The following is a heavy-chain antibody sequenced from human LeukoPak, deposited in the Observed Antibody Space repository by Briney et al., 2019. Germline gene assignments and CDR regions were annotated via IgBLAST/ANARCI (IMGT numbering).Heavy chain of an antibody. CDR3: AKGGQQWLVPDY. Sequence: PGGSLRLSCAASGFTFDDYAMHWVRQAPGKGLEWVSGISWNSGSIGYADSVKGRFTISRDNAKNSLYLQMNSLRAEDTALYYCAKGGQQWLVPDYWGQGTLVTVSS. CDR1: GFTFDDYA. J-gene: IGHJ4*02. CDR2: ISWNSGSI. D-gene: IGHD6-19*01. V-gene: IGHV3-9*01.